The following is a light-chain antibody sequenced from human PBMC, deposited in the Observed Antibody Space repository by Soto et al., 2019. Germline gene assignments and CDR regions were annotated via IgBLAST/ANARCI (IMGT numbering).Light chain of an antibody. CDR3: QQYGSSPSYT. V-gene: IGKV3-20*01. J-gene: IGKJ2*01. Sequence: EIVLTQSPGTLSLSPGERATLSCRVSQSVSSSYLAWYQQKPGQAPRLLIYGASSRATGIPDRFSGSGSGTDLTLTISRLEPEDFAVYYCQQYGSSPSYTFGQGTKVEIK. CDR1: QSVSSSY. CDR2: GAS.